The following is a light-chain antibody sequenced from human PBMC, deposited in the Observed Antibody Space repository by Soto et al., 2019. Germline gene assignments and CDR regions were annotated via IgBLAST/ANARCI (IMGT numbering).Light chain of an antibody. CDR2: VAS. CDR1: QSVTSSN. V-gene: IGKV3-20*01. Sequence: EIVLTQSPGTLSLSPGERVTLSCRASQSVTSSNLAWYQQNPGQAPRLLIYVASSRATGIPDRFSGSGSRTDFTLTISRLEPEDFAVYYCQQYGSSPPTFGQGTKLEIK. CDR3: QQYGSSPPT. J-gene: IGKJ2*01.